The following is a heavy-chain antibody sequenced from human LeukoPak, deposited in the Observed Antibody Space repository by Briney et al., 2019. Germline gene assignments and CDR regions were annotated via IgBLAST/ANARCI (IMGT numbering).Heavy chain of an antibody. V-gene: IGHV1-69*04. CDR3: ASSQFHAFDI. D-gene: IGHD2-21*01. Sequence: SVNVSCKAAGGTFSSYAISWVRQAPGQGLEWMGRIIPILGIANDAQKFQVRVTITADKSTSTAYMELSSLSSEDTAVYYCASSQFHAFDIWGQGTMVTVSS. CDR2: IIPILGIA. J-gene: IGHJ3*02. CDR1: GGTFSSYA.